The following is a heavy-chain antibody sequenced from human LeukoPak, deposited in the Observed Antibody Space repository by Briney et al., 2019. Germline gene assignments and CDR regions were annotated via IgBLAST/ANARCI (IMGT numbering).Heavy chain of an antibody. CDR2: IIPNSGGT. J-gene: IGHJ6*03. Sequence: ASVKVSCKASGYTFTGYYMHWVRQAPGQGLEWMGRIIPNSGGTNYAQKFQGRVTMTRDTSISTAYMELSRLRSDDTAVYYCARERMTTVTTDYYYYMDVWGKGTTVTVSS. D-gene: IGHD4-17*01. V-gene: IGHV1-2*06. CDR3: ARERMTTVTTDYYYYMDV. CDR1: GYTFTGYY.